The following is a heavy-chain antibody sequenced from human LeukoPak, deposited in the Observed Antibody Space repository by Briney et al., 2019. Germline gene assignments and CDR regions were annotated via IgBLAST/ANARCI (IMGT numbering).Heavy chain of an antibody. CDR3: AREGVYSSGWYLRYYFDY. J-gene: IGHJ4*02. CDR2: IWYDGSNK. D-gene: IGHD6-19*01. V-gene: IGHV3-33*01. Sequence: GSLRLSCAASGFTFSSYGMHWVRQAPGKGLEWVAVIWYDGSNKYYADSVKGRFTISRDNSKNTLYLQRNSLRAEDTAVYYCAREGVYSSGWYLRYYFDYWGQGTLVTVSS. CDR1: GFTFSSYG.